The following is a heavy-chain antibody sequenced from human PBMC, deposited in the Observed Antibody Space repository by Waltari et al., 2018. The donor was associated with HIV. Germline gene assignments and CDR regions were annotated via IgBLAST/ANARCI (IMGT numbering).Heavy chain of an antibody. V-gene: IGHV1-8*01. Sequence: QVQLVQSGAEVKKPGASVKVSCKASGYTFTSYDINWVRQATGQGLEWMGWRNPNSGDTGYAQKFRGRITMTSNTSISTVYMELSSLTSEETAVYYCVRAAIYSRGCFDYWGQGTLVTVSS. CDR2: RNPNSGDT. D-gene: IGHD6-19*01. J-gene: IGHJ4*02. CDR3: VRAAIYSRGCFDY. CDR1: GYTFTSYD.